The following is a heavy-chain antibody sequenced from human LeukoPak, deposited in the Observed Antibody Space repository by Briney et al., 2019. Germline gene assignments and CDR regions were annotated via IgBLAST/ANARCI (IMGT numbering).Heavy chain of an antibody. CDR3: ARRGSGSYSPHYFDY. CDR2: IYTSGST. V-gene: IGHV4-4*09. Sequence: SEPLSLICTVSGGSISSYYWSWIRLPPGKGLEWIGYIYTSGSTNYNPSLKSRVTISVDTSKNQFSLKLSSVTAADTAVYYCARRGSGSYSPHYFDYWGQGTLVTVSS. J-gene: IGHJ4*02. D-gene: IGHD3-10*01. CDR1: GGSISSYY.